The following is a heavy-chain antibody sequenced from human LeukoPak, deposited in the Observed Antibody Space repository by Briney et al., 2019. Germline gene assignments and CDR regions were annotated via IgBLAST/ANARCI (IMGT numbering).Heavy chain of an antibody. V-gene: IGHV4-59*08. D-gene: IGHD6-13*01. CDR3: ARVGHIGAAGTYDW. CDR2: ISYSGSP. CDR1: GASIRSYY. Sequence: PSETLSLTCTVSGASIRSYYWSWIRQPPGKGLEWIGYISYSGSPNYNPSLKSLVTISADSSKNQFSLNLSSVAAATAAVYYCARVGHIGAAGTYDWWGQGTLVTVSS. J-gene: IGHJ4*02.